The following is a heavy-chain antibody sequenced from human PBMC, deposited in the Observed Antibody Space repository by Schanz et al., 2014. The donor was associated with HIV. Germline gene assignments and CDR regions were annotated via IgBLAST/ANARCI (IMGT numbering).Heavy chain of an antibody. CDR2: ISGGSTYT. CDR3: VKAYSSGFSGAGS. Sequence: DVQLVESGGGLVKPGESLRLSCSTSGFTLGNYIMNWVRQAPGKGLEWVSSISGGSTYTYYADSIRGRFIVSRDNSRNALYLHMNSLRADDTAIYYCVKAYSSGFSGAGSWGQGALVTVSS. CDR1: GFTLGNYI. J-gene: IGHJ5*02. D-gene: IGHD5-18*01. V-gene: IGHV3-21*04.